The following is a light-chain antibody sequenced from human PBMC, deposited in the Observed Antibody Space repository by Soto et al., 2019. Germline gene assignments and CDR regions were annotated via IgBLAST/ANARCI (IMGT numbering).Light chain of an antibody. CDR2: AAS. V-gene: IGKV1-39*01. CDR3: QQNYRATPWP. J-gene: IGKJ1*01. CDR1: QSISRY. Sequence: EIAMTPSPPSLSASVGYIITITWLASQSISRYLNWYQHKPGKAPKLLINAASSLERGVPSRFSGGGSGTDFTLNISSLQPDDFATYYCQQNYRATPWPVG.